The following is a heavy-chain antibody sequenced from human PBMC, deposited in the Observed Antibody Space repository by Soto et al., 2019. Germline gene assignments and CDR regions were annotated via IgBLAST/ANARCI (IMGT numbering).Heavy chain of an antibody. CDR2: INPSGGST. CDR1: GYTFTSYY. V-gene: IGHV1-46*01. CDR3: ARDGTWHYGMDV. Sequence: ASVKVSCKASGYTFTSYYMHWVRQAPGQGLEWMGIINPSGGSTSYAQKFQGRVTMTRDTSTSTVYMELSSLRSEDAAVYYCARDGTWHYGMDVWGQGTTVTVSS. J-gene: IGHJ6*02. D-gene: IGHD1-26*01.